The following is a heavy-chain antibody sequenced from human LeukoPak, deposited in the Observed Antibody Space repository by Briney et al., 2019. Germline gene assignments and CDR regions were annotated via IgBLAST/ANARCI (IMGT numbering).Heavy chain of an antibody. V-gene: IGHV4-4*07. Sequence: SETLSLTCTVSGGSISSYYWSWIRQPAGKGLEWIGRIYTSGSTNYNPSLKSRVTISVDTSKNQFSLKLSSVTAADTAVYYCARHPSTMTTVEGVFDYWGQGTLVTVSS. CDR3: ARHPSTMTTVEGVFDY. J-gene: IGHJ4*02. CDR2: IYTSGST. CDR1: GGSISSYY. D-gene: IGHD4-23*01.